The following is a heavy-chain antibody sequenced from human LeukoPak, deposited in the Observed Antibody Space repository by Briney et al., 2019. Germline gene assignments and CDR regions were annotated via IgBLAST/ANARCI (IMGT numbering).Heavy chain of an antibody. CDR2: IIPILGIA. V-gene: IGHV1-69*04. J-gene: IGHJ6*02. Sequence: SVKVSCKASGGTFSSYAISWVRQAPGQGLEWMGRIIPILGIANYAQKFQGRVTITADKSTSTAYMELSSLRSEDTAVYYCASSGGTQFYGYGMDVWGQGTTVTVSS. CDR1: GGTFSSYA. D-gene: IGHD3-10*01. CDR3: ASSGGTQFYGYGMDV.